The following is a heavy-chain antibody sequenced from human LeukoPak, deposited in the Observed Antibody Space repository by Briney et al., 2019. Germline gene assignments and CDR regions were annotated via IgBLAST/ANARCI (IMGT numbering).Heavy chain of an antibody. D-gene: IGHD3-10*01. J-gene: IGHJ4*02. Sequence: PGGSLRLSCAASGFTFSSYGMHWVRQAPGKGLEWVAVIWYDGSNKYYADSVKGRFTISRDNSKNTLYLQMNSLRAEDTAVYYCAKGQYGSGSYYGLFDYWGQGTLVTVSS. CDR2: IWYDGSNK. CDR1: GFTFSSYG. V-gene: IGHV3-33*06. CDR3: AKGQYGSGSYYGLFDY.